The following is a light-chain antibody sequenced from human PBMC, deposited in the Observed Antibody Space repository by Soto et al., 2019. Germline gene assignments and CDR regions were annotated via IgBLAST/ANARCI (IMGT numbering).Light chain of an antibody. CDR1: QSVSSN. V-gene: IGKV3-15*01. Sequence: EIVMTQSPVTLSVSPGERATLSCWAGQSVSSNLAWYQQKPGQAPRLLIYGASTRATGIPARFTGSGSGTEFTLTISSLQLDDSAVYYCQQYNNWWTFGQGTKVEIK. J-gene: IGKJ1*01. CDR2: GAS. CDR3: QQYNNWWT.